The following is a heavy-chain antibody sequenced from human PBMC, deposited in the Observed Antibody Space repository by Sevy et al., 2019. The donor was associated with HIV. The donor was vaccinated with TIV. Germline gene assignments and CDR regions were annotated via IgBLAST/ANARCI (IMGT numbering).Heavy chain of an antibody. CDR2: IHYSGST. CDR3: ARDRPSYPYYFDS. V-gene: IGHV4-61*01. D-gene: IGHD1-26*01. J-gene: IGHJ4*02. Sequence: SETLSLTWTVSGGSVSSGSYFWSWIRQPPGKGLEWIGYIHYSGSTNYNPSLKSRVTISVDTSKNQFSLNLSSVTAADTAVYYWARDRPSYPYYFDSSGQGTSVSVSS. CDR1: GGSVSSGSYF.